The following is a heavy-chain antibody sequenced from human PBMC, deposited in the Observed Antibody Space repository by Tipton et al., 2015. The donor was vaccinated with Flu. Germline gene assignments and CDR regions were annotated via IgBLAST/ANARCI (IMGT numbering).Heavy chain of an antibody. D-gene: IGHD1-1*01. CDR1: GYAFTSNY. Sequence: QVQLVQSGPEVKEPGSVVRLSCSTSGYAFTSNYLQWVRQAPGQGLEWVGIIDPYDRTTAFAKNLEGRVTLTADTSTSTINLELRRLTSDDTAVYYCARGAGITWNGGWRLDYWGQGALVTVSS. J-gene: IGHJ4*02. CDR3: ARGAGITWNGGWRLDY. CDR2: IDPYDRTT. V-gene: IGHV1-46*01.